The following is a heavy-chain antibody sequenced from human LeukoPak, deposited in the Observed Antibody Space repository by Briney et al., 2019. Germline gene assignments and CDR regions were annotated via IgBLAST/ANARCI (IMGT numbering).Heavy chain of an antibody. D-gene: IGHD3-10*01. V-gene: IGHV1-18*01. CDR2: ISAYNGNT. CDR1: GYTFTSYG. Sequence: ASVKVSCKASGYTFTSYGISWVRQAPGQGLEWMGWISAYNGNTNYAQKLQGRVTMTTDTSTSTAYMELRSLRSDDTAVYYCARGPSGDVDGKELDYWGQGTLVTVSS. J-gene: IGHJ4*02. CDR3: ARGPSGDVDGKELDY.